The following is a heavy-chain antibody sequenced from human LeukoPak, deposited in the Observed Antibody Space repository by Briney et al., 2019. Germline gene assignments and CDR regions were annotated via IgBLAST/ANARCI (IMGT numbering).Heavy chain of an antibody. V-gene: IGHV3-74*01. CDR3: ARSTPFDPFDY. Sequence: GGSLRLSCAASGFTFSSYWMHRVRQAPGKGLVWVSRINSDGSSTSYADSVKGRFTISRDNAKNTLYLQMNSLRAEDTAVYYCARSTPFDPFDYWGQGTLVTVSS. CDR2: INSDGSST. CDR1: GFTFSSYW. D-gene: IGHD2/OR15-2a*01. J-gene: IGHJ4*02.